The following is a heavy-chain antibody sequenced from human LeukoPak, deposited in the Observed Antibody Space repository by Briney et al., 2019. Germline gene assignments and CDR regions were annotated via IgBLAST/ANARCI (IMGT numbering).Heavy chain of an antibody. V-gene: IGHV3-48*01. CDR3: TRDQEGSDY. CDR2: ITRSSSAK. Sequence: GGSLRLSCVASGFTFSSYSMNWVRQAPGKGLEWVSYITRSSSAKFYADSVKGRFTISRDNAENLLYLQMNSLRAEDTAAYYCTRDQEGSDYWGQGTLVTVSS. CDR1: GFTFSSYS. J-gene: IGHJ4*02.